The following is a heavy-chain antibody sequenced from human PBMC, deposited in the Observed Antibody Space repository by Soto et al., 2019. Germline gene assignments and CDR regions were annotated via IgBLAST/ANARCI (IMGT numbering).Heavy chain of an antibody. CDR2: IYYSGST. V-gene: IGHV4-59*08. CDR1: GGSISSYY. Sequence: QVQLQESGPGLVKPSETLSLTCTVSGGSISSYYWSWIRQPPGKGLEWIGYIYYSGSTNYNPSLKSRVTISVDTSKNQFSLKLSSVTAADTAVYYCARHGYGGYGRDYYYMDVWGKGTTVTVSS. D-gene: IGHD5-12*01. CDR3: ARHGYGGYGRDYYYMDV. J-gene: IGHJ6*03.